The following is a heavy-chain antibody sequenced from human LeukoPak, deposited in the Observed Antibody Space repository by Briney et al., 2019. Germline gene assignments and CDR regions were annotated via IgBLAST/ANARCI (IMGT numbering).Heavy chain of an antibody. J-gene: IGHJ6*03. D-gene: IGHD2-21*02. V-gene: IGHV4-61*02. CDR2: IYTSGGA. Sequence: PSETLSLTSSVSGDSITSGNYYRSSIRQPAGKGLEWIGRIYTSGGAHYTPSRKSRATITLDTSTNQFSLKSTSVTAEDTAVYYCASRASADYYSEYIDVWGKGTTVTISS. CDR1: GDSITSGNYY. CDR3: ASRASADYYSEYIDV.